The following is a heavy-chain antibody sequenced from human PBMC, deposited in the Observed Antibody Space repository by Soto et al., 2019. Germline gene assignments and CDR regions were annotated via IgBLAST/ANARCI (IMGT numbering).Heavy chain of an antibody. CDR2: IYWDDDR. CDR3: AHSVDFED. CDR1: GFSLTANGVG. Sequence: QITLKESGPTLVKPTQTLTLTCTVSGFSLTANGVGVAWLRQPPGKALEWLALIYWDDDRRYSPSLKNRLSTSMHTAKTPVVLTTTNPDSMATATYNCAHSVDFEDWGPGILVTAPS. J-gene: IGHJ4*02. V-gene: IGHV2-5*02.